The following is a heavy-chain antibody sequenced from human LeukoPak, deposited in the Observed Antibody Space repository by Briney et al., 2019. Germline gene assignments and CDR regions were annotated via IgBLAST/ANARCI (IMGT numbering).Heavy chain of an antibody. CDR2: IYNSGST. J-gene: IGHJ2*01. Sequence: SETLSLTCSVSGYSISSGYYWGWIRQPPGKGLEWIGSIYNSGSTYYNPSLKSRVTISVDTSKNQFSLKLSSVTAADTAVYYCARWGEVYWYFDLWGRGTLVTVSS. D-gene: IGHD3-16*01. CDR1: GYSISSGYY. V-gene: IGHV4-38-2*02. CDR3: ARWGEVYWYFDL.